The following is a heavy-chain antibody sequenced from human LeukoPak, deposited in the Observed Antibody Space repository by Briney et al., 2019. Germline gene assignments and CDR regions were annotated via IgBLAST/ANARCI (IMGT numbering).Heavy chain of an antibody. CDR3: ARSYPLSSTEYYFDY. Sequence: AGGSLRLSCAASGFTFSSYSMNWVRQAPGKGLEWVSSISSSSSYIYYADSVKGRFTISRDNAKNSLYLQMNSLRAEDTAVYYCARSYPLSSTEYYFDYRGQGTLVTVSS. V-gene: IGHV3-21*01. CDR1: GFTFSSYS. CDR2: ISSSSSYI. D-gene: IGHD2-2*01. J-gene: IGHJ4*02.